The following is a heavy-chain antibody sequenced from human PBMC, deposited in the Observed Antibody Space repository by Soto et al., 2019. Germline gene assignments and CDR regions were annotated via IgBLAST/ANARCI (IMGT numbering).Heavy chain of an antibody. CDR2: ISTDGSIT. CDR3: VKGEYYYDSSGYYPFDY. J-gene: IGHJ4*02. V-gene: IGHV3-74*01. Sequence: GGSLRLSCAASGLTFSSYWMHWVRQAPGKGLVWVSRISTDGSITTYADSVKGRFTISRDNAKNTVYLQMSSLRVEDTAVYYCVKGEYYYDSSGYYPFDYWGQGTLVTVSS. D-gene: IGHD3-22*01. CDR1: GLTFSSYW.